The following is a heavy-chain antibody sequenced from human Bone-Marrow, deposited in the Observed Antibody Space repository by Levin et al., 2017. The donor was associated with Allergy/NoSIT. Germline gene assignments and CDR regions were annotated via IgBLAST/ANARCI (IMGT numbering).Heavy chain of an antibody. CDR1: GFTFSSYG. Sequence: GGSLRLSCAASGFTFSSYGMHWVRQAPGKGLEWVAVIWYDGSNKYYADSVKGRFTISRDNSKNTLYLQMNSLRAEDTAVYYCARDFCSGGSCYQEYDYWGQGTLVTVSS. V-gene: IGHV3-33*01. CDR3: ARDFCSGGSCYQEYDY. J-gene: IGHJ4*02. CDR2: IWYDGSNK. D-gene: IGHD2-15*01.